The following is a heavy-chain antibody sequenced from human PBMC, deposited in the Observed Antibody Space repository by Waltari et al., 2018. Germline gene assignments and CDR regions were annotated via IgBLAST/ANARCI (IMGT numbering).Heavy chain of an antibody. V-gene: IGHV3-21*01. Sequence: EVQLVESGGGLVKPGGSLRRSCAASGFTFSSYRMNWVRQAPGKGLEWVSFISSSSSYIFYADSVKGRFTISRDNAKNSLYLQMNSLRAEDTAVYYCARDRLRFLGGNTFDIWGQGTMVTVS. D-gene: IGHD3-3*01. CDR2: ISSSSSYI. J-gene: IGHJ3*02. CDR3: ARDRLRFLGGNTFDI. CDR1: GFTFSSYR.